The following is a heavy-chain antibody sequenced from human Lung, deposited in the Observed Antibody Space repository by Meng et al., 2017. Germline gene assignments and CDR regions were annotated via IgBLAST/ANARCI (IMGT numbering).Heavy chain of an antibody. CDR2: TDHSGRN. CDR3: ARRGLWLDPQNFDY. J-gene: IGHJ4*02. Sequence: SCPGLVTPSGTPALHCAHLVCSISRSNWCRLLVQPPGKGLEWIGETDHSGRNNYNPSLKSRVTISVDKSKNQFSLKLSSVTAADTAVYYCARRGLWLDPQNFDYWGQGTLVTVSS. CDR1: VCSISRSNW. D-gene: IGHD6-19*01. V-gene: IGHV4-4*02.